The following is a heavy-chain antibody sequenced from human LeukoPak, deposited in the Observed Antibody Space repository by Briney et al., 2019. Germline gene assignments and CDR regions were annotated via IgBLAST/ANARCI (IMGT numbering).Heavy chain of an antibody. CDR1: GGSVSSGNFY. CDR3: ARQVVAATLDY. V-gene: IGHV4-61*01. Sequence: PSETLSLTCTVSGGSVSSGNFYWSWIRQPPGKGLEWIGYIYYSGSTNYNPSLKSRVTISVDTSKNQFSLKLSSVTAADTAVYYCARQVVAATLDYWGQGTLVTVSS. CDR2: IYYSGST. J-gene: IGHJ4*02. D-gene: IGHD2-15*01.